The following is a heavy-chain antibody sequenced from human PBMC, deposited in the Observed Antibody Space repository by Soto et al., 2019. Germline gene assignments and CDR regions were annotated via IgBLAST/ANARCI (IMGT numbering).Heavy chain of an antibody. CDR3: AQISRNYDSSGSIDY. V-gene: IGHV3-53*01. D-gene: IGHD3-22*01. CDR2: IYSGGST. J-gene: IGHJ4*02. CDR1: GFTVSSNY. Sequence: PGGSLRLSCAASGFTVSSNYMSWVRQAPGKGLEWVSVIYSGGSTYYADSVKGRFTISRDNSKNTLYLQMNSLRAEDTAVYYCAQISRNYDSSGSIDYWGQGTQVTVAS.